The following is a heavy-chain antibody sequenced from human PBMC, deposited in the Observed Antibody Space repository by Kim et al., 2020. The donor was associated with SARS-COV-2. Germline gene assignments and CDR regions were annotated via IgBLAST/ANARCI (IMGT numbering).Heavy chain of an antibody. D-gene: IGHD3-3*01. Sequence: DGETIYAQKFQGRVTMTEDTSTDTAYMELCSLRSEDTAVYYCATILRSNYWGQGTLVTVSS. J-gene: IGHJ4*02. CDR2: DGET. V-gene: IGHV1-24*01. CDR3: ATILRSNY.